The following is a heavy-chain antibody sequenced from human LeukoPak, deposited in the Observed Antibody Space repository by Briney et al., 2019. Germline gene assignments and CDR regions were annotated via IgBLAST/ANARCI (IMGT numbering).Heavy chain of an antibody. CDR2: INHSGGT. CDR1: GGSFSGYY. V-gene: IGHV4-34*01. D-gene: IGHD2-2*01. Sequence: SETLSLTCAVYGGSFSGYYWSWIRQPPGKGLEWIGEINHSGGTNYNPSLKSRVTISVDTSKNQFSLKLSSVTAADTAVYYCARGYCGSTSCSKLPGVDYWGQGTLVTVSS. CDR3: ARGYCGSTSCSKLPGVDY. J-gene: IGHJ4*02.